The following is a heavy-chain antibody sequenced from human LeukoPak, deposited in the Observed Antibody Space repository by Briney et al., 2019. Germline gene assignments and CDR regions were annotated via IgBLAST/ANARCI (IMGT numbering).Heavy chain of an antibody. CDR2: ISGSGGST. D-gene: IGHD1-7*01. CDR3: AKDVNWNYNLDY. V-gene: IGHV3-23*01. J-gene: IGHJ4*02. Sequence: PGGSLRLSCAASGFTFSSYGMHWVRQAPGEGLEWVSAISGSGGSTYYADSVKGRFTISRDNSKNTLYLQMNSLRAEDTAVYYCAKDVNWNYNLDYWGQGTLVTVSS. CDR1: GFTFSSYG.